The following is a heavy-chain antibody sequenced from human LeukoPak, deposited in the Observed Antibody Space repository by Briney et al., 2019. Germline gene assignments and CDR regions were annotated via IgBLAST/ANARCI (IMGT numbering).Heavy chain of an antibody. CDR1: GFTFSSYW. CDR3: ARDVYGDRRAGTRGLSYFQH. D-gene: IGHD4-17*01. CDR2: INTDGSTI. V-gene: IGHV3-74*01. J-gene: IGHJ1*01. Sequence: AGGSLRLSCAPSGFTFSSYWMHWVRQAPGKGLVWVSRINTDGSTITYADSVKGRFTISRDSAKNTLYLQMNSLRAEDTAVYYCARDVYGDRRAGTRGLSYFQHWGQGTLVTVSS.